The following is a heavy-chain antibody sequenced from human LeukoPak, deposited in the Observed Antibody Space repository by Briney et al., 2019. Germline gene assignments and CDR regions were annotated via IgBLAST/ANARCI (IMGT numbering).Heavy chain of an antibody. D-gene: IGHD3-22*01. Sequence: SETLSLTCTVSGASFSSGDQYWNWIRQSPGKGLEWIGSLHPSGNLYNNPSLESRVTVSVDTSKNQFSLNLNSVTAADTAVYLCSRGLDSRKLGYWGQGTLVTVSS. CDR1: GASFSSGDQY. CDR2: LHPSGNL. J-gene: IGHJ4*02. CDR3: SRGLDSRKLGY. V-gene: IGHV4-31*03.